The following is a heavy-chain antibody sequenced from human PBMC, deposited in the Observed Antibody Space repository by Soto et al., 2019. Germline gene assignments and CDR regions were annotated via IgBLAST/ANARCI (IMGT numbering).Heavy chain of an antibody. Sequence: QVQLVQSGAEEKKPGSSVKVSCKASGGTFSSYAISWVRQAPGQGLEWMVAIIPIFGTANYAQKFQGRVTITADKSTSTAYMELSSLRSEETAVYYCARDRKDYQLLSDAFDIWGQGTMVTVSS. CDR3: ARDRKDYQLLSDAFDI. CDR2: IIPIFGTA. D-gene: IGHD2-2*01. V-gene: IGHV1-69*06. J-gene: IGHJ3*02. CDR1: GGTFSSYA.